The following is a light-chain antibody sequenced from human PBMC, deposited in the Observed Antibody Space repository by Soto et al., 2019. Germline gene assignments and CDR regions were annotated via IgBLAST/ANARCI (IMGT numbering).Light chain of an antibody. CDR3: QHRSNRLPIN. J-gene: IGKJ5*01. Sequence: ETVLKQYTVTLSWSPIEIANISSMASPSVGSYFAWYNKKPGQAPRPLIYDASSRAPDVPARFSGSGSGTDFALTIRSLEPEDFAFYYCQHRSNRLPINCGKGQRRAIK. CDR2: DAS. V-gene: IGKV3-11*01. CDR1: PSVGSY.